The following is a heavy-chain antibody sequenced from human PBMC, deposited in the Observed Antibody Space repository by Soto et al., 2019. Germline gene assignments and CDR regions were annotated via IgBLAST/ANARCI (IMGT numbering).Heavy chain of an antibody. CDR1: GFTFSSYS. CDR3: AKKVNSGPGSQYFDY. D-gene: IGHD3-10*01. J-gene: IGHJ4*02. Sequence: GGSLRLSCAASGFTFSSYSMSWVRQAPGKGLEWVSGFRTGADDGTTYYADSVKGRFTISRDISKNTLFLQMNSLRAEDTAIYYCAKKVNSGPGSQYFDYWGQGALVTVSS. V-gene: IGHV3-23*01. CDR2: FRTGADDGTT.